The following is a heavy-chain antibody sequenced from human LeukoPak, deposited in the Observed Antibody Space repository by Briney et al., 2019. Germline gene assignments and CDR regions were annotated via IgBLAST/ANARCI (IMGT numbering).Heavy chain of an antibody. CDR1: GGSFSGYY. J-gene: IGHJ4*02. CDR2: INHSGST. D-gene: IGHD3-22*01. CDR3: ARGRGIPESTTDYYDSSGPPYYFDY. V-gene: IGHV4-34*01. Sequence: SETLSLTCAVYGGSFSGYYWSWIRQPPGQGLEWIGEINHSGSTNYNPSLKSRVTISVDTSKNQFSLKLSSVTAADTAVYYCARGRGIPESTTDYYDSSGPPYYFDYWGQGTRVTVSS.